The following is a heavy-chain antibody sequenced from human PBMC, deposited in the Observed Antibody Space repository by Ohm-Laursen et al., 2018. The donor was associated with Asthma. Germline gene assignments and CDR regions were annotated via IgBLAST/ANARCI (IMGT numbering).Heavy chain of an antibody. CDR1: GFTFSSYA. D-gene: IGHD2/OR15-2a*01. J-gene: IGHJ4*02. Sequence: SLRLSCSASGFTFSSYAMHWVRQAPGKGLEWVAVISYDGSNKYYADSAKGRFTISRDNAKDMLYLQMNRLRAEDTAVYYCAKTVAGAANIIDYCGQGTLVSVSS. CDR2: ISYDGSNK. CDR3: AKTVAGAANIIDY. V-gene: IGHV3-30-3*01.